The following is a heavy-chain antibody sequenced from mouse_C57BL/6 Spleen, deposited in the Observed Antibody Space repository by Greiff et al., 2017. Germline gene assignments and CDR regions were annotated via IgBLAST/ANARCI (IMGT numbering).Heavy chain of an antibody. CDR3: AREARRGGDYAMDY. J-gene: IGHJ4*01. CDR1: GYTFTSSW. V-gene: IGHV1-72*01. CDR2: IDPSSGGT. Sequence: QVQLQQPGAELMKPGASVKLSCRASGYTFTSSWMHWVKQRPGRGLEWIGRIDPSSGGTKYNEKIKSKATLTVDKASSTAYMQLSSLTSEDSSIYYCAREARRGGDYAMDYWGQGTSVTASS.